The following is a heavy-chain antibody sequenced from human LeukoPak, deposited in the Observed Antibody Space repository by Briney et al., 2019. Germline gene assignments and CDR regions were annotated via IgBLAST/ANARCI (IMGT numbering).Heavy chain of an antibody. CDR1: GFTFSSYG. Sequence: GGSLRLSCAASGFTFSSYGMHWVRQAPGKGLEWVAFIRYDGSNKCYADSVKGRFTISRDNSKNTLYLQMNSLRAEDTAVYYCARQVVGATFQYYFDYWGQGTLVTVSS. V-gene: IGHV3-30*02. CDR3: ARQVVGATFQYYFDY. CDR2: IRYDGSNK. J-gene: IGHJ4*02. D-gene: IGHD1-26*01.